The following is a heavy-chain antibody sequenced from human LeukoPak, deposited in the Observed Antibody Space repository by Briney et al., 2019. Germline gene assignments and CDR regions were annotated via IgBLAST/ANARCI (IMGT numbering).Heavy chain of an antibody. Sequence: SVKVSCKASGYTFTSYGISWVRQAPGQGLEWMGWISAYNGNTNYAQKLQGRVTMTTDTSTSTAYMELRSLRSDDTAVYYCGRYYDSSGYYQFDYWGQGALVTVSS. CDR1: GYTFTSYG. CDR3: GRYYDSSGYYQFDY. J-gene: IGHJ4*02. V-gene: IGHV1-18*01. CDR2: ISAYNGNT. D-gene: IGHD3-22*01.